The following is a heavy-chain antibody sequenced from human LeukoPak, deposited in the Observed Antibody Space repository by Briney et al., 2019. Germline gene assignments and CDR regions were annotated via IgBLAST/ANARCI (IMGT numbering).Heavy chain of an antibody. CDR3: ARGPRNDP. CDR1: GYPFTTWE. Sequence: ASVKVSCKTSGYPFTTWEINWVRQAAGQGLEWMEWVHPNSGNTAYAQKFQGRVTMTRDTSISTAYMELSGLRFDDTAVYFCARGPRNDPWGQGTLVTVSS. V-gene: IGHV1-8*01. D-gene: IGHD1-14*01. CDR2: VHPNSGNT. J-gene: IGHJ5*02.